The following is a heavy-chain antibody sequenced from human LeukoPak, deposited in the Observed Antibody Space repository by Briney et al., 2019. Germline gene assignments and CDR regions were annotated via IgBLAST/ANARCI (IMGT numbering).Heavy chain of an antibody. Sequence: ASVKVSCKASGYTFTGYYMHWVRQAPGQGLEWMGWINPNSGGTNYAQKFQGRVTMTRDTSISTAYMELSRLRSDDTAVYYCAREYYDLLTGPRNPYYYYGMDVWGQGTTVTVSS. V-gene: IGHV1-2*02. CDR1: GYTFTGYY. J-gene: IGHJ6*02. CDR3: AREYYDLLTGPRNPYYYYGMDV. CDR2: INPNSGGT. D-gene: IGHD3-9*01.